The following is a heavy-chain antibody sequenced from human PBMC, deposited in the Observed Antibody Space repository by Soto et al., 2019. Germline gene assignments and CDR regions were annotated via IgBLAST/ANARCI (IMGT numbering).Heavy chain of an antibody. J-gene: IGHJ3*02. CDR2: IPYDGSNK. Sequence: QVPLVESGGGVVQPGRYLRPSCADSGFTFSSYSMHWVRQAPGKGLEWVAVIPYDGSNKYYADYVKGRFTIYRDNSNKTLDLQMNSLRAEDTAGYYCAKERANWNYFGDAFDIWGQGTMVTVSS. CDR1: GFTFSSYS. CDR3: AKERANWNYFGDAFDI. V-gene: IGHV3-30*04. D-gene: IGHD1-7*01.